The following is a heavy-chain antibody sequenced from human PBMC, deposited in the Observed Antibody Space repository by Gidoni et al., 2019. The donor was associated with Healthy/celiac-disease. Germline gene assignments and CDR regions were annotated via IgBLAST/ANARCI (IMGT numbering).Heavy chain of an antibody. D-gene: IGHD2-2*01. CDR2: TYYRSKWYN. CDR3: ARAGCSSTSCYPIYYYYGMDV. Sequence: QVQLQQSGPGLVKPSQTLSLTCAISGDSVSSNSAAWNWIRQSPSRGLEWLGRTYYRSKWYNDYAVSVKSRITINPDTSKNQFSLQLNSVTPEDTAVYYCARAGCSSTSCYPIYYYYGMDVWGQGTTVTVSS. J-gene: IGHJ6*02. CDR1: GDSVSSNSAA. V-gene: IGHV6-1*01.